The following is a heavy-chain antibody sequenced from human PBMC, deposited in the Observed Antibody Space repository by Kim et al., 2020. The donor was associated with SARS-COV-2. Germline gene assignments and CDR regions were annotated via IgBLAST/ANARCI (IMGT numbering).Heavy chain of an antibody. CDR1: GGTFSSYA. Sequence: SVKVSCKASGGTFSSYAISWVRQAPGQGLEWMGGIIPIFGTANYAQKFQGRVTITADESTSTAYMELSSLRSEDTAVYYCARVNFGGAIGHYFDYWGQGTLVTVSS. CDR3: ARVNFGGAIGHYFDY. J-gene: IGHJ4*02. D-gene: IGHD3-3*01. CDR2: IIPIFGTA. V-gene: IGHV1-69*13.